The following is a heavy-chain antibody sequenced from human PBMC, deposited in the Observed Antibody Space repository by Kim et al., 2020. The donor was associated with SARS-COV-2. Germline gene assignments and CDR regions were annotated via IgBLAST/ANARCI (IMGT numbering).Heavy chain of an antibody. J-gene: IGHJ4*02. V-gene: IGHV3-30*01. Sequence: SVKGRFTISRDNSKNTLYLQMNSLRAEDTAVYYCASLVLWWRPSPSYFDYWGQGTLVTVSS. D-gene: IGHD2-21*02. CDR3: ASLVLWWRPSPSYFDY.